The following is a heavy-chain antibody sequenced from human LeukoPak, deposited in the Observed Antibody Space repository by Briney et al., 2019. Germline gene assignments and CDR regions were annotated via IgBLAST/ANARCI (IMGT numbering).Heavy chain of an antibody. D-gene: IGHD1-26*01. J-gene: IGHJ4*02. CDR1: GGSISSYY. CDR2: IYYSGST. V-gene: IGHV4-59*12. Sequence: SETLSLTCTVSGGSISSYYWSWIRQPPGKGLDWIGYIYYSGSTNYNPSLKSRVTISVDTSKNQFSLKLSSVPAADTAVYYCAREEALGSGSFDYWGQGTLVTVSS. CDR3: AREEALGSGSFDY.